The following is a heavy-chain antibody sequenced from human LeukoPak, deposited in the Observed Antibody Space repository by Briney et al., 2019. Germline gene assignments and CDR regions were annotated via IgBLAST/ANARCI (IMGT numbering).Heavy chain of an antibody. CDR3: ARGQTASIVGATRVYYFDY. CDR1: GGSISSYY. Sequence: PSETLSLTCTVSGGSISSYYWSWIRQPPGKGLEWIGYIYYSGGTNYNPSLKSRVTISVDTSKNQFSLKLSSVTAADTAVYYCARGQTASIVGATRVYYFDYWGQGTLVTVSS. D-gene: IGHD1-26*01. J-gene: IGHJ4*02. CDR2: IYYSGGT. V-gene: IGHV4-59*01.